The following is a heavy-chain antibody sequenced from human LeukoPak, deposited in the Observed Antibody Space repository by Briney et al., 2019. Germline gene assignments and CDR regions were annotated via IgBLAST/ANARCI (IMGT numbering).Heavy chain of an antibody. V-gene: IGHV2-5*02. CDR2: IYWDDDK. J-gene: IGHJ4*02. CDR1: GFSLSTSGVG. Sequence: SGPTLVKPTQTLTLTCTFSGFSLSTSGVGVGWIRQPPGKALEWLALIYWDDDKRYSPSLKSRLTITKDTSKNQVVLTMTNMDPVDTATYCCAHRPYSSSWYFLDFDYWGQGTLVTVSS. D-gene: IGHD6-13*01. CDR3: AHRPYSSSWYFLDFDY.